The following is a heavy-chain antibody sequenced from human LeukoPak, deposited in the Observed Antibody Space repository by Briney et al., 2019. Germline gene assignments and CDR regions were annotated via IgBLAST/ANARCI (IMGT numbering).Heavy chain of an antibody. D-gene: IGHD6-19*01. V-gene: IGHV3-9*01. Sequence: GRSLRLSCAASGFTFDDYAMHWVRQAPGKGLEWVSGISWNSGSIGYADSVKGRFTISRDNAKNSLYLQMNSLRAEDTALYYCAKDRFGAVATGYFQHWGQGTLVTVSS. J-gene: IGHJ1*01. CDR2: ISWNSGSI. CDR3: AKDRFGAVATGYFQH. CDR1: GFTFDDYA.